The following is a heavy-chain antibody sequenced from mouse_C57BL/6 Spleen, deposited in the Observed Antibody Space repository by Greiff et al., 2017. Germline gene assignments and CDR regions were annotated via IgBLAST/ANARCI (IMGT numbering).Heavy chain of an antibody. CDR1: GYTFTSYW. CDR3: ASLGRGDLDY. CDR2: IYPSDSET. D-gene: IGHD4-1*01. Sequence: VQLQQPGAELVRPGSSVKLSCKASGYTFTSYWMDWVKQRPGQGLAWIGNIYPSDSETHYNQKFKDKATLTVDKSSSTAYMQLSSLTSEDSAVYYCASLGRGDLDYWGQGTTLTVSS. J-gene: IGHJ2*01. V-gene: IGHV1-61*01.